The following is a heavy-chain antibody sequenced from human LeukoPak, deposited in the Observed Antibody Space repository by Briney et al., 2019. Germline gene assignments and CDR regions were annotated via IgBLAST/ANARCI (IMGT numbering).Heavy chain of an antibody. V-gene: IGHV3-21*01. J-gene: IGHJ4*02. D-gene: IGHD3-22*01. CDR2: ISSSSSYI. CDR3: ARSPYDSSGYYSW. Sequence: GGSLRLPCAASGFTFSSYSMNWVRQAPGKGLEWVSSISSSSSYIYYADSVKGRFAISRDNAKNSLYLQMNSLRAEDTAVYYCARSPYDSSGYYSWWGQGTLVTVSS. CDR1: GFTFSSYS.